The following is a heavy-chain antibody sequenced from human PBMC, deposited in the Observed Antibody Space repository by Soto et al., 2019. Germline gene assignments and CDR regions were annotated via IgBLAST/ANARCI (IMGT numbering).Heavy chain of an antibody. J-gene: IGHJ4*02. CDR2: IYPGDSDT. V-gene: IGHV5-51*01. CDR1: GYSFTSYW. D-gene: IGHD3-22*01. CDR3: ARQCDSSGYYYGY. Sequence: GESLKISCKGSGYSFTSYWIGWVRQMPGKGLEWMGIIYPGDSDTRYSPSFQGQVTISADKSISTAYLQWSSLEASDTAMYYCARQCDSSGYYYGYWGQGTLVTVSS.